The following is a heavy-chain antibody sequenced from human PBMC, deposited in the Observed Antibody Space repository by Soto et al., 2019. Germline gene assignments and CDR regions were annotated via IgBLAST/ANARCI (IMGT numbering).Heavy chain of an antibody. CDR2: IIPILGIE. V-gene: IGHV1-69*02. Sequence: SVKVSCKASGGTFSSYTISWVRQAPGQGLEWMGRIIPILGIENYAQKFQGKVTITADKSTSTAYMELSSLRSEDTAVYYCARAIAVARPFDYWGQGTLVTVSS. CDR1: GGTFSSYT. J-gene: IGHJ4*02. D-gene: IGHD6-19*01. CDR3: ARAIAVARPFDY.